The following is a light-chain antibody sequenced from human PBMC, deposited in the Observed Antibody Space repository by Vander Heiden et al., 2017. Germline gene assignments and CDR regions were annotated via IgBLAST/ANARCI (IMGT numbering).Light chain of an antibody. CDR3: QQYYSYSCT. Sequence: DIQMTQSPSTLSASVGDRVTSTCRASQSISSWLAWYQQKPGKAPKLLIYKASSLESRVPSTLRGSASGTEFTLTISSLQPDDFATYYCQQYYSYSCTFGQGTKLEIK. J-gene: IGKJ2*02. CDR2: KAS. CDR1: QSISSW. V-gene: IGKV1-5*03.